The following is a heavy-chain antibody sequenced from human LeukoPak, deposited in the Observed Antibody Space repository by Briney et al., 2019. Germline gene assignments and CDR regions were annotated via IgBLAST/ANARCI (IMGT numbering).Heavy chain of an antibody. J-gene: IGHJ6*02. CDR3: ARVLAETYYDFWSGRGYYYGMDV. CDR2: ISYDGSNK. CDR1: GFTFSSYA. V-gene: IGHV3-30-3*01. Sequence: GGSLRLSCAASGFTFSSYAMHWVRQAPGKGLEWVVVISYDGSNKYYADSVKGRFTISRDNSENTLYLQMNSLRAEDTAVYYCARVLAETYYDFWSGRGYYYGMDVWGQGTTVTVSS. D-gene: IGHD3-3*01.